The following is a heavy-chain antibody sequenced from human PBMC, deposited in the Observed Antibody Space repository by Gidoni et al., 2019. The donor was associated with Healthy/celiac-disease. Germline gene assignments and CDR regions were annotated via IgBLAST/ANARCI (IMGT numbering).Heavy chain of an antibody. V-gene: IGHV3-66*02. CDR3: ARDRRAYSYGSYYYYGMDV. CDR2: IYSGGST. Sequence: EVQLVESGGGLVHPGGYLHISCAASRTTVRSNSMSWVRQATGTGLEWVSVIYSGGSTYYADSVKGRFTISRDNSKNTLYLQMNSLRAEDTAVYYCARDRRAYSYGSYYYYGMDVWGQGTTVTVSS. J-gene: IGHJ6*02. CDR1: RTTVRSNS. D-gene: IGHD5-18*01.